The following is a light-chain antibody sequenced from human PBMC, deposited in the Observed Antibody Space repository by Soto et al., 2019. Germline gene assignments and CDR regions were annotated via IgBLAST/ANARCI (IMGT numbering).Light chain of an antibody. CDR2: DAS. Sequence: EIVLTQSPAPLSSSPGERATLSCRASQGVSSYLAWYQQKPGQAPRLLIYDASNRATGIPARFSGSGSGTDFTLTISILEPEDFAVYYCQQRSNWPPTFGQGTKVEIK. V-gene: IGKV3-11*01. J-gene: IGKJ1*01. CDR3: QQRSNWPPT. CDR1: QGVSSY.